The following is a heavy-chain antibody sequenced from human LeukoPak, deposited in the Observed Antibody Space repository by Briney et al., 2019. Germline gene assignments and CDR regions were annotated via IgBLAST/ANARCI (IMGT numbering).Heavy chain of an antibody. Sequence: SGGSLRLSCAASGFTVSSNYMSWVRQAPGKGLEWVSVIYSGGNTYYADSVKGRFTISRDNSKNTLYLQMNSLRAEDTAVYYCARDRRWYSSGLYGMDVWGQGTTVTVSS. J-gene: IGHJ6*02. CDR1: GFTVSSNY. CDR2: IYSGGNT. CDR3: ARDRRWYSSGLYGMDV. D-gene: IGHD6-19*01. V-gene: IGHV3-53*01.